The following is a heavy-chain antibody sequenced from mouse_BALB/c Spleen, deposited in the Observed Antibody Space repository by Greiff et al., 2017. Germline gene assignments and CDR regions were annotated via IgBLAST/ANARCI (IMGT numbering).Heavy chain of an antibody. CDR3: ANWDY. CDR2: ISSGGSYT. V-gene: IGHV5-6*01. Sequence: EVQVVESGGDLVKPGGSLKLSCAASGFTFSSYGMSWVRQTPDKRLEWVATISSGGSYTYYPDSVKGRFTISRDNAKNTLYLQMSSLKSEDTAMYYCANWDYWGQGTTLTVSS. J-gene: IGHJ2*01. D-gene: IGHD4-1*01. CDR1: GFTFSSYG.